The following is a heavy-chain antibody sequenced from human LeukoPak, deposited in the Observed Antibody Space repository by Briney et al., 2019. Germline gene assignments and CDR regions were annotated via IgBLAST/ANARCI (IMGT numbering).Heavy chain of an antibody. CDR1: GYAFSTYP. CDR3: VRGIDTTGYFNY. CDR2: ITTNTGSP. Sequence: AALKVSCTASGYAFSTYPINWVRHAPGQGLEWMGWITTNTGSPTYAQGLTGRFVFSLDTSVSTAFLQINSLKAEDTALYYCVRGIDTTGYFNYWGQGTLVTVSS. J-gene: IGHJ4*02. V-gene: IGHV7-4-1*02. D-gene: IGHD3-22*01.